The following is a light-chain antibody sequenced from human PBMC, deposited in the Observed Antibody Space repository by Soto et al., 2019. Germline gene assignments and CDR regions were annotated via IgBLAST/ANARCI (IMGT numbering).Light chain of an antibody. Sequence: QSALTQPASVSGSPGQSITISCTGTSSDVGGYNYVSWYQQHPGEVPKLIIFNDNNRPSGVSNRFSGSKSGNTASLTISGLQAEDEADYYCSSFTSSTTYVFGTGTKVTVL. CDR3: SSFTSSTTYV. CDR1: SSDVGGYNY. J-gene: IGLJ1*01. V-gene: IGLV2-14*01. CDR2: NDN.